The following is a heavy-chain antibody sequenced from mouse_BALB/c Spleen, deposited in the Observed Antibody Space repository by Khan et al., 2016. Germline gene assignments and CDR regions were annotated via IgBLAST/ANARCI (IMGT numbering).Heavy chain of an antibody. D-gene: IGHD2-1*01. CDR3: VRSRRMGGNYLFDY. Sequence: QVQLQQSGAELARPGASVKMSCKASGYTFTSYTMHWVKQRPGQGLEWIGYINPSSGYTNYNQKFKDKATLTADKSSSTAYMQLSSLTSEDSAVXYCVRSRRMGGNYLFDYWGQGTTLTVSS. CDR2: INPSSGYT. CDR1: GYTFTSYT. V-gene: IGHV1-4*01. J-gene: IGHJ2*01.